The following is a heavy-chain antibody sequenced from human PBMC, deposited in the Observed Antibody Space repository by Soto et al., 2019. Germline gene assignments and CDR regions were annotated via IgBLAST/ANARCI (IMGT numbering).Heavy chain of an antibody. CDR2: VFHSATT. CDR1: GDSFSDYY. D-gene: IGHD6-19*01. V-gene: IGHV4-59*01. J-gene: IGHJ4*02. CDR3: ARGHYSSGWPIDH. Sequence: SETLSLTCTVSGDSFSDYYWNWIRQVPGKGLEWIGFVFHSATTSYNPSLKTRVAISDDTSKKQFSLRLTSVAAADTAIYYCARGHYSSGWPIDHWGQGILVTVSS.